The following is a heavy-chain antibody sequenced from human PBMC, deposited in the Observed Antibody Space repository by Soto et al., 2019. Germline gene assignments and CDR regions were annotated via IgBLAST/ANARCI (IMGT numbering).Heavy chain of an antibody. Sequence: PGGSLRLSCSASGFTVSSYWIDWVRRAPGKGLGWLPHTKKAATEKHYVESVKRRFTIARDNAKNTMYLQMNSLRPEDTALYYCASDTCGGNCYSFDYRHQGPPVTISS. V-gene: IGHV3-7*03. J-gene: IGHJ4*02. CDR3: ASDTCGGNCYSFDY. CDR2: TKKAATEK. D-gene: IGHD2-21*02. CDR1: GFTVSSYW.